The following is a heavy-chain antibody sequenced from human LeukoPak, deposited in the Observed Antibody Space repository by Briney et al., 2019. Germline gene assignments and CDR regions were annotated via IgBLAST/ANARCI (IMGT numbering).Heavy chain of an antibody. Sequence: PSETLSLTCTVSGGSISSYYWSWIRQPPGKGLKWIGYIYYSGSTNYNPSLKSRVTISVDTSKSQFSLKLSSVTAADTAVYYCAMGSGWYYFDYWGQGTLVTVSS. D-gene: IGHD6-19*01. CDR3: AMGSGWYYFDY. CDR1: GGSISSYY. J-gene: IGHJ4*02. V-gene: IGHV4-59*01. CDR2: IYYSGST.